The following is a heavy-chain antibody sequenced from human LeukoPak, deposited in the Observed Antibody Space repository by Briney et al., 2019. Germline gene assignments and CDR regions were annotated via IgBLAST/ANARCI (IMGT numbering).Heavy chain of an antibody. D-gene: IGHD3-10*02. CDR1: GCTFTCYA. CDR2: IITTLGIA. J-gene: IGHJ5*02. V-gene: IGHV1-69*04. Sequence: AVKVTFKASGCTFTCYAISWVRQPPGQGLEWVGGIITTLGIANNAQKFQGRVTITAYKSTRTAYLSLNSQRSEATAVYYCARGDTCVRGVITGGFNCFDPWGQGTLVTVSS. CDR3: ARGDTCVRGVITGGFNCFDP.